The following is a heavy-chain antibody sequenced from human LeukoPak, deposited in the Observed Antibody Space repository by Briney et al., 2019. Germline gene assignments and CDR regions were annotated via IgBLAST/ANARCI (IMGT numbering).Heavy chain of an antibody. CDR1: GDSVSSNSAA. CDR2: TYYKSKWYN. V-gene: IGHV6-1*01. D-gene: IGHD3-10*01. CDR3: ARTTLVRGVIKDSYYYAMDV. Sequence: SQTLSLTCAISGDSVSSNSAAWNWIRQSPSKGLEWLGRTYYKSKWYNDYAVSVKSRIIINPDTLKNQFSLQLNSVTPEDTAVYFCARTTLVRGVIKDSYYYAMDVWGQGTTVTVSS. J-gene: IGHJ6*02.